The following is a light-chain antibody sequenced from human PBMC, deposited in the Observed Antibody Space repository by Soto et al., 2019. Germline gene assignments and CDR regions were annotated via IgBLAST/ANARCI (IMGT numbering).Light chain of an antibody. CDR3: AAWDDSLNGWV. CDR1: SSNIGTNG. V-gene: IGLV1-36*01. CDR2: YDD. J-gene: IGLJ3*02. Sequence: QSVLTQPPSASEAPRQRVTISCSGSSSNIGTNGVIWYQQLPGKAPKLLIYYDDLLPSGVSDRFSGSKSGTSASLAISGLQSEDEADYYCAAWDDSLNGWVFGGGTKLTVL.